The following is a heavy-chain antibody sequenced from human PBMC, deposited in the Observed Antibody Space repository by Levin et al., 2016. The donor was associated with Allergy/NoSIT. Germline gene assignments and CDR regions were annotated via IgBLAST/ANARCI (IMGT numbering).Heavy chain of an antibody. D-gene: IGHD6-6*01. CDR3: ARAARPYRNWFDP. V-gene: IGHV1-69*10. CDR2: IIPILGIA. Sequence: WVRQAPGQGLEWMGGIIPILGIANYAQKFQGRVTITADESTSTAYMELSSLRSEDTAVYYCARAARPYRNWFDPWGQGTLVTVSS. J-gene: IGHJ5*02.